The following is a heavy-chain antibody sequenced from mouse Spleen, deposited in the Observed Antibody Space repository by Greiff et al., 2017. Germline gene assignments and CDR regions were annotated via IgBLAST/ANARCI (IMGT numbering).Heavy chain of an antibody. D-gene: IGHD4-1*01. Sequence: EVHLVESGAELVKPGASVKLSCTASGFNIKDTYMHWVKQRPEQGLEWIGRIDPANGNTKYDPKFQGKATITADTSSNTAYLQLSSLTSEDTAVYYCARSWDEAYWGQGTLVTVSA. V-gene: IGHV14-3*02. CDR2: IDPANGNT. CDR3: ARSWDEAY. J-gene: IGHJ3*01. CDR1: GFNIKDTY.